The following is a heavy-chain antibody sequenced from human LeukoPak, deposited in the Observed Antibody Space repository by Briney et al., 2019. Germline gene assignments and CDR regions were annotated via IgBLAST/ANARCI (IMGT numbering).Heavy chain of an antibody. V-gene: IGHV4-59*02. CDR3: ARIDAVAATPTSFDY. D-gene: IGHD6-19*01. Sequence: SETLSLTCTVSGGSVSSHQWSWIRQPPGKGLEWIGDIYYSGTTNYNPSLKSRVTISLDTSKNQFSLRLSSVTAADTAVYYCARIDAVAATPTSFDYWGQGTLVTVSS. J-gene: IGHJ4*02. CDR2: IYYSGTT. CDR1: GGSVSSHQ.